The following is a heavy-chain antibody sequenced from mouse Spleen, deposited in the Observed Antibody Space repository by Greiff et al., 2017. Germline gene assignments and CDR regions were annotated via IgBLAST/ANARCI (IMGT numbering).Heavy chain of an antibody. CDR2: IDPSDSYT. J-gene: IGHJ2*01. CDR3: ARWGGNFDY. V-gene: IGHV1-69*01. Sequence: QVQLQQPGAELVMPGASVKLSCKASGYTFTSYWMHWVKQRPGQGLEWIGEIDPSDSYTNYNQKFKGKATLTVDKSSSTAYMQLSSLTSEDSAVYYCARWGGNFDYWGQGTTLTVSS. CDR1: GYTFTSYW.